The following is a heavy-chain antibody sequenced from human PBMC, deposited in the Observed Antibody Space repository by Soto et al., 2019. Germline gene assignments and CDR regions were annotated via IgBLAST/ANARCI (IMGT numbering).Heavy chain of an antibody. Sequence: GGSLRLSCSASGFTFSSYAMHWVRQAPGKGLEYVSAISSNGGSTYYADSVKGRFTISRDNSKNTLYLQMSSLRAEDTAVYYCVGTFAARAELRIYFDFWGQGTLVPGSS. V-gene: IGHV3-64D*08. J-gene: IGHJ4*02. CDR2: ISSNGGST. D-gene: IGHD6-6*01. CDR1: GFTFSSYA. CDR3: VGTFAARAELRIYFDF.